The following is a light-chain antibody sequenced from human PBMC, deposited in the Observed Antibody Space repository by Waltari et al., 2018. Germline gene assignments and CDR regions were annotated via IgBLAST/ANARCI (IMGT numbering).Light chain of an antibody. J-gene: IGKJ4*01. CDR1: QNIKTW. Sequence: DIQLSQSPSTLSASIGDRVTIPCRASQNIKTWVAWYQQKPGKAPKLLVDKASTLDSGVPSRFSGSGSGTEFTLTISSLQPDDFATYYRQQYDTYPLTFGGGTKVEIK. CDR3: QQYDTYPLT. CDR2: KAS. V-gene: IGKV1-5*03.